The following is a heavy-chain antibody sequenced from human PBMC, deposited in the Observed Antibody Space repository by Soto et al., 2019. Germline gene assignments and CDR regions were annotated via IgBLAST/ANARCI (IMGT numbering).Heavy chain of an antibody. CDR1: GGSFNTYA. Sequence: QVQLVQSGAEVKKPGSSVRVSCKASGGSFNTYAISWVRQAPGLGLEWMGGIIPVFGRVTYAQKFQGRVTITADDSTSTASMELSRLRSDDPAIYYCADLSLGYCSTTNCPPDYWGQGTLVTVSS. D-gene: IGHD2-2*01. V-gene: IGHV1-69*12. CDR3: ADLSLGYCSTTNCPPDY. CDR2: IIPVFGRV. J-gene: IGHJ4*02.